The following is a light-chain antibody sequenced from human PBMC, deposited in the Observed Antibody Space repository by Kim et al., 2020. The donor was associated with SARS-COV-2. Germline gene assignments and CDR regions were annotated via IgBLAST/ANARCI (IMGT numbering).Light chain of an antibody. J-gene: IGKJ4*01. V-gene: IGKV1-27*01. CDR2: AAS. Sequence: DVQLTQSPSSLSASVGDRVTITCRASRGINNWLAWYQQKPGKVPKLLIYAASTLRSGVPSRFSGSGSGTDFTLTINSLQPEDVGSYYCQKYDGAPLSFGGGTKVDIK. CDR3: QKYDGAPLS. CDR1: RGINNW.